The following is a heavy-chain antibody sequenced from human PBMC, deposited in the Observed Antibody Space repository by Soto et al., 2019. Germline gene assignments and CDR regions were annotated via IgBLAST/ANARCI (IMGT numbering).Heavy chain of an antibody. D-gene: IGHD6-6*01. V-gene: IGHV3-23*01. J-gene: IGHJ4*02. CDR1: GFTFSSYA. Sequence: PGGSLRLSCAASGFTFSSYAMSWVRQAPGKGLEWVSAISGSGGSTYYAVSVKGRFTISRDNSKNTLYLQMNSLRAEDTAVYYCAKDRRSVAARPIGDYWGQGTLVTVSS. CDR2: ISGSGGST. CDR3: AKDRRSVAARPIGDY.